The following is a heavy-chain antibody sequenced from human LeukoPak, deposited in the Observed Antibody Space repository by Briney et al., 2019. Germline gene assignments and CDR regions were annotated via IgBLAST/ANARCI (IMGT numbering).Heavy chain of an antibody. CDR2: INHSGDT. CDR1: GGSVRSDNYY. CDR3: ARDWEGYYMDV. D-gene: IGHD1-26*01. V-gene: IGHV4-39*07. Sequence: SETLSLTCTVSGGSVRSDNYYWVWIRQTPGQGLEWIGSINHSGDTYYNPSLKSRVTISVDTSKNQFSLKLSSVTAADTAVYYCARDWEGYYMDVWGKGTTVTVSS. J-gene: IGHJ6*03.